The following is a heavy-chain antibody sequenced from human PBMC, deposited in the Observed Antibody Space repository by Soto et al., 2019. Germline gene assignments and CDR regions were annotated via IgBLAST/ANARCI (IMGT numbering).Heavy chain of an antibody. D-gene: IGHD1-26*01. J-gene: IGHJ6*02. CDR1: GGTFSSYA. CDR3: ATYPRGRGYYYGMDV. Sequence: QVQLVQSGAEVKKPGTSVKVSCKASGGTFSSYAISWVRQAPGQGLEWMGGIIPIFGTANYAQKFQGRVTITADESTSRAYMELSSLRSEDTAVYYCATYPRGRGYYYGMDVWGQGTTVTVSS. V-gene: IGHV1-69*12. CDR2: IIPIFGTA.